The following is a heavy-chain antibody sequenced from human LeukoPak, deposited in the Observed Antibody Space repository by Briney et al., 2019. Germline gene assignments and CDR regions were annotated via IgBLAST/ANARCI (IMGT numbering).Heavy chain of an antibody. CDR2: ITGGGDDT. CDR1: GFTFSSYA. D-gene: IGHD6-6*01. CDR3: AKGSRVSRPYYFDY. Sequence: GGSLRLSCAASGFTFSSYAMSWVRQAPGKGLEWFSAITGGGDDTYYADSVEGRFTISRDTSKNTLYLQMNSLRAEDTAVYYCAKGSRVSRPYYFDYWGQGTLVTVSS. J-gene: IGHJ4*02. V-gene: IGHV3-23*01.